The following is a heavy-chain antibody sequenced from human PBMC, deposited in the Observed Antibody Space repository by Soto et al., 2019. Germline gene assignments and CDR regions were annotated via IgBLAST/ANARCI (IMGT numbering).Heavy chain of an antibody. Sequence: QVQLQESGPGLVKPSQTLSLTCTVSGGSISSGDYYWSWIRQPPGKVLEWIGYIYYSGSTYYNPSLKSGVTISVDPSKNQFSLKLSSVTAADAAVYYCARATLVVTGGFADFDIWGQGTMVTVSS. CDR3: ARATLVVTGGFADFDI. V-gene: IGHV4-30-4*01. CDR1: GGSISSGDYY. J-gene: IGHJ3*02. D-gene: IGHD3-22*01. CDR2: IYYSGST.